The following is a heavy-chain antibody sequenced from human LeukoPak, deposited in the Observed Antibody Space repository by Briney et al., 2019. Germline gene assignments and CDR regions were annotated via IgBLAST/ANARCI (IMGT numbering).Heavy chain of an antibody. D-gene: IGHD3-22*01. Sequence: PSETLSLTCTVSGGSISSSSYYWGWIRQPPGKGLDWIGSIYYSGRTYYNPSLRSRVTISVDTSKNLFSLKLSSVTAADTAVYYCARHLYYYDSSGYQSPYWYFDLWGRGTLVTVSS. CDR3: ARHLYYYDSSGYQSPYWYFDL. J-gene: IGHJ2*01. CDR1: GGSISSSSYY. CDR2: IYYSGRT. V-gene: IGHV4-39*01.